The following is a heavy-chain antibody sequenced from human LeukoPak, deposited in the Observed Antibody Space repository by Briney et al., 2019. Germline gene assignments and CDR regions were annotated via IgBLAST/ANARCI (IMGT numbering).Heavy chain of an antibody. CDR1: GDSIRSNNYY. V-gene: IGHV4-39*01. CDR2: IYDTGST. CDR3: QSRFLEWLLDY. J-gene: IGHJ4*02. D-gene: IGHD3-3*01. Sequence: PSETLSPTCTVSGDSIRSNNYYWGWIRQPPGTGLEWIGSIYDTGSTFYNPSLKSRVIISVDTSKNQFSLKLSSVTAADTAVYYCQSRFLEWLLDYWGQGTLVTVSS.